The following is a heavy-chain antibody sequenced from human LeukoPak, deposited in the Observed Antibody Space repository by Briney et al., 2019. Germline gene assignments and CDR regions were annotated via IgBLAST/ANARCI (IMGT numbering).Heavy chain of an antibody. J-gene: IGHJ3*02. Sequence: SETLSLTCTVSGGSISSGGYYWSWIRQHPGKGLEWIGYIYYSGSTYYNPSLKSRVTISVDTSKNQFSLKLSSVTAADTAVYYCARDGPGTFDIWGQGTMGTVSS. CDR2: IYYSGST. CDR1: GGSISSGGYY. V-gene: IGHV4-31*03. CDR3: ARDGPGTFDI.